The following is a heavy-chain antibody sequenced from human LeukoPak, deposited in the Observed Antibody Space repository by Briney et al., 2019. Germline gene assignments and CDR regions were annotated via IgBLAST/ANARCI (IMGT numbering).Heavy chain of an antibody. CDR1: GYTFIGYY. CDR2: INPNSGGT. J-gene: IGHJ3*02. D-gene: IGHD2-2*02. Sequence: ASVKVSCKASGYTFIGYYIHWVRQAPGQGLEWMGWINPNSGGTNYAQKFQGRVTMTRDTSISTAYMELSRLRSDDTAVYYCASDWGLSQLEYCSNTNCYMGAFDIWGQGTMVTVSS. V-gene: IGHV1-2*02. CDR3: ASDWGLSQLEYCSNTNCYMGAFDI.